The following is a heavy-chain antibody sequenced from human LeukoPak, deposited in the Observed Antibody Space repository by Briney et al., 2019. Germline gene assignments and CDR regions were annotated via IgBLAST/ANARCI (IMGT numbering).Heavy chain of an antibody. J-gene: IGHJ4*02. CDR3: ARDPSGSSTTSFDY. Sequence: GGSLRLSCAASGFTFSTYWMHWVRQAPGEGRVWVSLINSDGSSTSYADSVKGRFTISRDNAKNTLYLQMNTLRVEDTAVYYCARDPSGSSTTSFDYWGQGTLVTVSS. V-gene: IGHV3-74*01. CDR1: GFTFSTYW. D-gene: IGHD1/OR15-1a*01. CDR2: INSDGSST.